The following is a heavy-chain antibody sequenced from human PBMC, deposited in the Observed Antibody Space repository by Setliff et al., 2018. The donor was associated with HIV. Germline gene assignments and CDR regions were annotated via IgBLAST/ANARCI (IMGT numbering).Heavy chain of an antibody. D-gene: IGHD2-2*03. J-gene: IGHJ3*02. CDR1: GFTFSSYC. CDR2: ISYGGTYI. CDR3: AKDLDIVVVPAAPDAFDI. Sequence: GGSLRLSCVASGFTFSSYCMDWFRQAPGKGLEWVSSISYGGTYIYQSDSVRGRFTISRDDAKKSLYLQMNSLGAEDTAVYYCAKDLDIVVVPAAPDAFDIWGQGTMVTVSS. V-gene: IGHV3-21*04.